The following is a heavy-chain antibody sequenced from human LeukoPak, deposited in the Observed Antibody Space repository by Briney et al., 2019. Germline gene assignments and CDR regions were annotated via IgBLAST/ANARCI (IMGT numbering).Heavy chain of an antibody. CDR2: IDPSDSYT. J-gene: IGHJ6*02. CDR1: GYTFTIYW. CDR3: ARVVREEDGMDV. V-gene: IGHV5-10-1*01. D-gene: IGHD3-16*02. Sequence: GESLKISCKGSGYTFTIYWIAWVRQMPGKGLEWMGRIDPSDSYTNYSPSFQGHVTISADKSISTAFLQWSSLKASDTAMYYCARVVREEDGMDVWGQGTTVTVSS.